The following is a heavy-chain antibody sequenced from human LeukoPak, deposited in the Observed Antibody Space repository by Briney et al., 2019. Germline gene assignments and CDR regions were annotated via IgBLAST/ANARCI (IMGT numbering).Heavy chain of an antibody. CDR2: IYTSGST. CDR1: GGSISSGSYY. J-gene: IGHJ4*02. Sequence: SETLSLTCTVSGGSISSGSYYWSWLRQPAGKGLEWIGRIYTSGSTNYNPSLKSRVTISVDTSKNQFSLTLSSVTTADTAVYYCARGLGWLQSGLGYWGQGTLVTVSS. V-gene: IGHV4-61*02. CDR3: ARGLGWLQSGLGY. D-gene: IGHD5-24*01.